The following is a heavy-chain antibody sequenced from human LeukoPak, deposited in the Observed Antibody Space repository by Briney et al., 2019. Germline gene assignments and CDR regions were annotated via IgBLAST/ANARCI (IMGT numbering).Heavy chain of an antibody. D-gene: IGHD1-14*01. CDR3: VRENHGSFDY. CDR1: GFSFSTYY. Sequence: GGSLRLSCAASGFSFSTYYVNWVRQAPGKGLEWVACISSGSTYIFYADSVRGRFAVSRDNAKNSLYLQMNSLRADDTAVYYCVRENHGSFDYWGQGTLVTVSS. V-gene: IGHV3-21*01. CDR2: ISSGSTYI. J-gene: IGHJ4*02.